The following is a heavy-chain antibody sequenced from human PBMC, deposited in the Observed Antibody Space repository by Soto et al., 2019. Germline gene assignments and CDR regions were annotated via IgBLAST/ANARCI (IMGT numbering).Heavy chain of an antibody. V-gene: IGHV4-59*01. CDR3: ARELYRCSSTSCSYYYYYMDV. Sequence: PSETLSLTCTVSGGSISSYYWSWIRQPPGKGLEWIGYIYYSGSTNYNPSLKSRVTISVDTSKNQFSLKLSSVTAADTAVYYCARELYRCSSTSCSYYYYYMDVWGKGTTVTVS. J-gene: IGHJ6*03. D-gene: IGHD2-2*01. CDR2: IYYSGST. CDR1: GGSISSYY.